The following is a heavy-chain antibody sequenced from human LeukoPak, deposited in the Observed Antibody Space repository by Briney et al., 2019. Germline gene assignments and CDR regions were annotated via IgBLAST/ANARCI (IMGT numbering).Heavy chain of an antibody. CDR2: IYHSGST. V-gene: IGHV4-30-2*01. Sequence: SETLSLTCTVSGGSISSGGYYWSWIRQPPGKGLEWIGYIYHSGSTYYNPSLKSRVTISVDRSKNQFSLKLSSVTAADTAMYYCARHCAGACSHAFDIWGQGTTVTVSS. CDR1: GGSISSGGYY. J-gene: IGHJ3*02. D-gene: IGHD2-21*01. CDR3: ARHCAGACSHAFDI.